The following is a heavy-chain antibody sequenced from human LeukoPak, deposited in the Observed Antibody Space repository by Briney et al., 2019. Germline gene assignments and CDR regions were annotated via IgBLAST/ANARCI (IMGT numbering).Heavy chain of an antibody. CDR3: ARDQGYTEAQNAFDI. Sequence: GGSLRLSCAASGFTFSSYAMHWVRQAPGKGLEWVAVISYDGSNKYYADSVKGRFTISRDNSKNTLYLQMNSLRAEDTAVYYCARDQGYTEAQNAFDIWGQGTMVTVSS. J-gene: IGHJ3*02. CDR1: GFTFSSYA. D-gene: IGHD5-24*01. CDR2: ISYDGSNK. V-gene: IGHV3-30*04.